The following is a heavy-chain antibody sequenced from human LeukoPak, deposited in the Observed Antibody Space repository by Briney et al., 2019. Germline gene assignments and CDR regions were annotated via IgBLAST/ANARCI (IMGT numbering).Heavy chain of an antibody. Sequence: GGSLRLSCAASGFTFSTYWMNWVRQAPGKGLEGVANIKQDGSEKYYVDSVKGRFTLSRDSAKNSLYLQMNSLRAEDTAVYYCARAEWPNWYFDLWGRGALVTVSS. CDR3: ARAEWPNWYFDL. V-gene: IGHV3-7*03. CDR1: GFTFSTYW. D-gene: IGHD3-3*01. J-gene: IGHJ2*01. CDR2: IKQDGSEK.